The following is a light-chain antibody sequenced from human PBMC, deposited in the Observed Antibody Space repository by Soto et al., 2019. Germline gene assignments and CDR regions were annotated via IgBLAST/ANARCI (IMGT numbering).Light chain of an antibody. J-gene: IGLJ2*01. CDR2: EVS. Sequence: QSALTQPASVSGSPGQSITISCTGTSSDVGGYNYVSWYQQHPGKAPKLMISEVSNRPSGVSNRFSGSKSGNTASLTSSGRQAEDEADYYCSSYTRSSTLVFGGGTQLTVL. CDR3: SSYTRSSTLV. V-gene: IGLV2-14*01. CDR1: SSDVGGYNY.